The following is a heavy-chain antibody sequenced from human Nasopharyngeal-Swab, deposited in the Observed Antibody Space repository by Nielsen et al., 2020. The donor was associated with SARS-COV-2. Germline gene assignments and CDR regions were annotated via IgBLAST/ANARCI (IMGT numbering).Heavy chain of an antibody. CDR3: ARSLTAGYSYGYYDY. CDR2: IGGTGGST. CDR1: GFTFSGYA. V-gene: IGHV3-23*01. Sequence: GESLKISCAASGFTFSGYAMSWVRQAPGKGLEWVSAIGGTGGSTYYADSVKGRFTISRDNSKNTLYLQMNSLRAEDTAVYYCARSLTAGYSYGYYDYWGQGTLVTVSS. J-gene: IGHJ4*02. D-gene: IGHD5-18*01.